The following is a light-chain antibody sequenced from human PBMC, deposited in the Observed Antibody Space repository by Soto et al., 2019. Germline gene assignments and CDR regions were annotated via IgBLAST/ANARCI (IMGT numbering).Light chain of an antibody. Sequence: ILMTQSPATLSVSPGERATLSCRASQSVSNNLAWYQQKPGQAPRLLINDASTRATGIPARFSGSWSGTEFTLTIIGLQSEDFAVYYCQQYNNWPPWTFGQGTKVEIK. CDR3: QQYNNWPPWT. CDR1: QSVSNN. J-gene: IGKJ1*01. CDR2: DAS. V-gene: IGKV3-15*01.